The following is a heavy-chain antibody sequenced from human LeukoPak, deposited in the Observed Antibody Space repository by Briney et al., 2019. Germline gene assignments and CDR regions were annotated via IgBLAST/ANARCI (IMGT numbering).Heavy chain of an antibody. D-gene: IGHD6-6*01. J-gene: IGHJ4*02. V-gene: IGHV1-2*02. Sequence: ASVKVSCKASGYTFTGYYMHWVRQAPGQGLEWMGWINPNSGGTNYAQKFQGRVTMTRDTSISTAYMELSRLRSDDTAVYYCARDALVDASGDYWGQGTLATVSS. CDR1: GYTFTGYY. CDR2: INPNSGGT. CDR3: ARDALVDASGDY.